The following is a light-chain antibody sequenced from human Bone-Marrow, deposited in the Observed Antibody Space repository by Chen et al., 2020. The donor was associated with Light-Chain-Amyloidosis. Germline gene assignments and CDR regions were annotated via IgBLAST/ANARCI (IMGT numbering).Light chain of an antibody. CDR2: GTS. Sequence: EIVLTQSPGTLSLSPGSRATISCRASRILSPVYLAWYQQEPGQAPRLLLSGTSNRATGIPDRFIGSGSGTEFALTITRLEPEDFAVYFCQEYGNSPLYTFGQGTKVEI. J-gene: IGKJ2*01. V-gene: IGKV3-20*01. CDR1: RILSPVY. CDR3: QEYGNSPLYT.